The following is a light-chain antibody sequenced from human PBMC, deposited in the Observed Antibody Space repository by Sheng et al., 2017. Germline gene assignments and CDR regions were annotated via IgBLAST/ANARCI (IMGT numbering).Light chain of an antibody. CDR3: CSYSDTSTPWV. CDR1: TSDVGSYNL. J-gene: IGLJ3*02. V-gene: IGLV2-23*01. Sequence: QSALTQPASVSGSPGQSITISCTGTTSDVGSYNLVSWYQHHPGKAPKLMIYEGSKRPSGVSNRFSGSKSGNTASLTISGLQAEDESDYYCCSYSDTSTPWVFGGGTKLTVL. CDR2: EGS.